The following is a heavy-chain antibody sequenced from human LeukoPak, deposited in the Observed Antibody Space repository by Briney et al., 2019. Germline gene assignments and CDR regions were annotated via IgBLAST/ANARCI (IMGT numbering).Heavy chain of an antibody. D-gene: IGHD1-26*01. Sequence: GGSLRLSCAASGFTFSSYEMNWVRQAPGKGLEWVSYISSSGSTIYYADSVKGRFTISRDNAKNTLYLQMNSLRAEDTAVYYCARGHGGATSDYWGQGTLVTVSS. CDR1: GFTFSSYE. V-gene: IGHV3-48*03. CDR2: ISSSGSTI. J-gene: IGHJ4*02. CDR3: ARGHGGATSDY.